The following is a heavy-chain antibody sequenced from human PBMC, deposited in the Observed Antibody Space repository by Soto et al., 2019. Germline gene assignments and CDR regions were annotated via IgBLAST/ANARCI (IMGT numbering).Heavy chain of an antibody. J-gene: IGHJ4*02. D-gene: IGHD2-21*02. Sequence: LRLSCIASGFSFSDYIMNWVRQAPGKGLQWVSYISSSSDKTYYADSVKGRFTVSRDNAKNALFLEMNSLRDDDTATYYCARLPKGSLVTAWGQGTLVTVSS. CDR3: ARLPKGSLVTA. CDR1: GFSFSDYI. CDR2: ISSSSDKT. V-gene: IGHV3-48*02.